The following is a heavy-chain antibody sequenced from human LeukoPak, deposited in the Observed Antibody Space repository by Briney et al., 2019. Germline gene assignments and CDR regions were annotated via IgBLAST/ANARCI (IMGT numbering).Heavy chain of an antibody. CDR3: ASNYYDSSGYYDVGFDY. V-gene: IGHV3-48*01. CDR1: GFTFSSYS. Sequence: GGSLRLSCAASGFTFSSYSMNWVRQAPGKGLEWVSYISSSSSTIYYADSVKGRFTISRDNAKNSLYLQMNSLRAEDTAVYYCASNYYDSSGYYDVGFDYWGQGTLVTVSS. J-gene: IGHJ4*02. D-gene: IGHD3-22*01. CDR2: ISSSSSTI.